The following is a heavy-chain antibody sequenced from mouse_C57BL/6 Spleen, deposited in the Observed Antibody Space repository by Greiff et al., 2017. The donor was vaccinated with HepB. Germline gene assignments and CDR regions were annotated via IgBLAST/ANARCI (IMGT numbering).Heavy chain of an antibody. J-gene: IGHJ4*01. CDR1: GYAFSSSW. D-gene: IGHD2-4*01. CDR2: IYPGDGDT. CDR3: ARGNDYDYDPWAMDY. Sequence: QVQLKQSGPELVKPGASVKISCKASGYAFSSSWMNWVKQRPGKGLEWIGRIYPGDGDTNYNGKFKGKATLTADKSSSTAYMQLSSLTSEDSAVYFCARGNDYDYDPWAMDYWGQGTSVTVSS. V-gene: IGHV1-82*01.